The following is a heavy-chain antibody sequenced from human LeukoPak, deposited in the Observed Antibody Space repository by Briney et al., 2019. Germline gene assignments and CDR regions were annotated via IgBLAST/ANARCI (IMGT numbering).Heavy chain of an antibody. D-gene: IGHD2-2*01. CDR3: ARVPGYCSSTSCRLFFDY. Sequence: SETLSLTCTVSGGSISSYYWSWIRQPPGKGLEWIGYIYYSGSTNYNPSLKSRVTISVDTSKNQFSLKLSSVTAADTAVYYCARVPGYCSSTSCRLFFDYWGQGTLVTVSS. CDR1: GGSISSYY. J-gene: IGHJ4*02. V-gene: IGHV4-59*01. CDR2: IYYSGST.